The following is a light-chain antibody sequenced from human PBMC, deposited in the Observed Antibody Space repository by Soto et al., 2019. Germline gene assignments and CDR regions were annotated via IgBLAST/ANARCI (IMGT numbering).Light chain of an antibody. Sequence: DIQMTQSPSFMSASVGDRVTVTCRASQGINRWVAWYQQKPGKAPKLLIYTTSTLASGVPSRFSGSGSGTDFTLTISSLQPEDFATYYCQQANSFPITFGQGTRLESK. V-gene: IGKV1-12*01. CDR3: QQANSFPIT. J-gene: IGKJ5*01. CDR1: QGINRW. CDR2: TTS.